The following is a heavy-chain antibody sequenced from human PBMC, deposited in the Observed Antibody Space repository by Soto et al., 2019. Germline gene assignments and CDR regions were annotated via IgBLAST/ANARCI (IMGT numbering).Heavy chain of an antibody. Sequence: SETLSLTCTVSGGSISSGGYYWSWIRQHPGKGLEWIGYIYYSGSTYYNPSLKSRVTISVDTSKNQFSLKLSSVTAADTAVYYCARAPEPLNGSGSYGPLDYWGQGTLVTVS. CDR1: GGSISSGGYY. CDR3: ARAPEPLNGSGSYGPLDY. V-gene: IGHV4-31*02. J-gene: IGHJ4*02. D-gene: IGHD3-10*01. CDR2: IYYSGST.